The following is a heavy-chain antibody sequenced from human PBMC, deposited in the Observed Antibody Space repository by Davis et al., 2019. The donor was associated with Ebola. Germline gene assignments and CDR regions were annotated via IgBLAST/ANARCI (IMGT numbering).Heavy chain of an antibody. Sequence: PGGSLRLSCAASGFTFSSYAMHWVRQAPGKGLEWVAVISYDGSNKYYADSVKGRFTISRDNSKNTLYLQMNSLRSEDTAVYYCARDSGLRLWWDYWGQGTLVTVSS. CDR3: ARDSGLRLWWDY. CDR1: GFTFSSYA. V-gene: IGHV3-30-3*01. D-gene: IGHD5-12*01. CDR2: ISYDGSNK. J-gene: IGHJ4*02.